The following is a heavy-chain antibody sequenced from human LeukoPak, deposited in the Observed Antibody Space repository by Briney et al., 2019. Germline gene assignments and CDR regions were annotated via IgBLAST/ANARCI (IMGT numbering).Heavy chain of an antibody. Sequence: SGPTLVKPTQTLTLTCTFSGFSLSTSGVGVGWIRQHPGKALEWLALIYWNDDKRYSPSLKSRLTITKDTSKNQVVLTMTNMDPVDTATYYCAHSQVVAARNWFDPWGQGTLVTVSS. CDR3: AHSQVVAARNWFDP. CDR2: IYWNDDK. D-gene: IGHD2-15*01. J-gene: IGHJ5*02. V-gene: IGHV2-5*01. CDR1: GFSLSTSGVG.